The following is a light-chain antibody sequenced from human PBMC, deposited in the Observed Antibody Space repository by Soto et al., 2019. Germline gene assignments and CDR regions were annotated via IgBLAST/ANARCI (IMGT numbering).Light chain of an antibody. J-gene: IGLJ2*01. V-gene: IGLV3-21*02. CDR2: DDS. CDR1: NIGSKI. Sequence: SYELTQPPSVSVAPGQTARITFWGKNIGSKIVHWYQQKPGQAPVLVVYDDSDRPSGIPERFSGSNSGNTATLTISRVEAGDEADYYCQVWDSSSDHVVFGGGTKLTVL. CDR3: QVWDSSSDHVV.